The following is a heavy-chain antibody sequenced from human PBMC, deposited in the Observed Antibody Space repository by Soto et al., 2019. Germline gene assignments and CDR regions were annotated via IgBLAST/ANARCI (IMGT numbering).Heavy chain of an antibody. CDR3: ARDCPSNYYDSSGYCNVDY. D-gene: IGHD3-22*01. Sequence: ASVKVSCKASGYTFTSYGISWVRQAPGQGLEWMGWISAYNGNTNYAQKHQGRVTMTTDTSTSTAYMELRSLRSDDTAVYYSARDCPSNYYDSSGYCNVDYWGQGTLVTVSS. CDR1: GYTFTSYG. V-gene: IGHV1-18*01. J-gene: IGHJ4*02. CDR2: ISAYNGNT.